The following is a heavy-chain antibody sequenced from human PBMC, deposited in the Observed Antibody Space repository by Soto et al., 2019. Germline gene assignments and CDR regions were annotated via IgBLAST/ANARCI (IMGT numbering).Heavy chain of an antibody. CDR2: ISGSGGST. D-gene: IGHD2-8*01. CDR3: AKRAVLMVYAVSHYYYYYYMDV. CDR1: GFTFSSYA. Sequence: PGGSLRLSCAASGFTFSSYAMSWVRQAPGKGLEWVSAISGSGGSTYYADSVKGRFTISRDNSKNTLYLQMNSLRAEDTAVYYCAKRAVLMVYAVSHYYYYYYMDVWGKGTTVTVSS. V-gene: IGHV3-23*01. J-gene: IGHJ6*03.